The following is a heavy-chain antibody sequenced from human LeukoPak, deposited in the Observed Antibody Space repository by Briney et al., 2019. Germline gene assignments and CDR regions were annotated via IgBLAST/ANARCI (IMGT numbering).Heavy chain of an antibody. J-gene: IGHJ5*02. Sequence: GGSLRLSCAASGFTFSIYSMNWVRQAPGKGLEWVSYVSSNNSTVYYADSVKGRFTISRDNAKNSLYLQMNSLRAEDTAVYYCARVSRDYDFWSGYYLENWFDPWGQGTLVTVSS. CDR3: ARVSRDYDFWSGYYLENWFDP. D-gene: IGHD3-3*01. V-gene: IGHV3-48*01. CDR2: VSSNNSTV. CDR1: GFTFSIYS.